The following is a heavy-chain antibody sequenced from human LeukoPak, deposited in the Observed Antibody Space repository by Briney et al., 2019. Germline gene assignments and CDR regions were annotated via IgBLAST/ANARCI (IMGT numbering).Heavy chain of an antibody. Sequence: GGSLRLSCAASGFAVSTKYMTWVRQAPGKGLECVSLMYSDANTYYAGSVKGRFTISRDNSRNTLYLQMNSLRAEDTAVYYCATSGGVYSRDAFDVWGQGAMVTVSS. CDR2: MYSDANT. V-gene: IGHV3-66*01. CDR1: GFAVSTKY. CDR3: ATSGGVYSRDAFDV. D-gene: IGHD5/OR15-5a*01. J-gene: IGHJ3*01.